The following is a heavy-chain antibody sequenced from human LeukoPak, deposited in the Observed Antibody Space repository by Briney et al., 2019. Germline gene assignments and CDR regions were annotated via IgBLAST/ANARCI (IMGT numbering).Heavy chain of an antibody. Sequence: PGGSLTLSCVASGFTFSSYSLNWVRQAPGKGLEWVSSISSSSRYIYYADSVKGRFTISRDNAKNSLYLQMNSLRAEDTAVYYCARGGVVGGRFGEWGQGTLVTVSS. J-gene: IGHJ4*02. CDR1: GFTFSSYS. CDR3: ARGGVVGGRFGE. CDR2: ISSSSRYI. V-gene: IGHV3-21*01. D-gene: IGHD1-26*01.